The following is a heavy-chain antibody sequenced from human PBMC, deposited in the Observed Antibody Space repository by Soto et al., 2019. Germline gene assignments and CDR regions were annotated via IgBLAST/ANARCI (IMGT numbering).Heavy chain of an antibody. CDR2: IIPIFGTA. J-gene: IGHJ4*02. CDR3: ASLPTGYYDRLYYFDY. D-gene: IGHD3-22*01. Sequence: KNREASVKVSCKASGYTFTSYGISWVRQAPGQGLEWMGGIIPIFGTANYAQKFQGRVTITADESTSTAYMELSSLRSEDTAVYYCASLPTGYYDRLYYFDYWGQGTLVTVSS. CDR1: GYTFTSYG. V-gene: IGHV1-69*13.